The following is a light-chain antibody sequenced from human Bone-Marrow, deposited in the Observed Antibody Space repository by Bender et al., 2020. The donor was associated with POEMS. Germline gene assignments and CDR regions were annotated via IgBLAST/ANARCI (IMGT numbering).Light chain of an antibody. CDR2: INN. J-gene: IGLJ3*02. CDR3: AAWEDSLNGWV. V-gene: IGLV1-44*01. CDR1: SSNIGTNP. Sequence: QSLLTQPPSASGTPGQSVTISCSGSSSNIGTNPVNWYQQLPGTAPKLLIYINNQRPSGVPDRFSGSKSGTSASLAISGLQSEDEADYYCAAWEDSLNGWVFGGGTKLTVL.